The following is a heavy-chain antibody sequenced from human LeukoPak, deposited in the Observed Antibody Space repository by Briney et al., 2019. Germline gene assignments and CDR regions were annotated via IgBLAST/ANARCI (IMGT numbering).Heavy chain of an antibody. CDR1: GFTFSNYA. CDR2: ISKTGDAT. V-gene: IGHV3-23*01. D-gene: IGHD2-21*02. CDR3: ARDRDFPRDQLDY. Sequence: GGSLRLSFAASGFTFSNYAMSWVRQAPGKGLEWVSAISKTGDATWYPDSVKGRFTISRDKSKNILYLQMNSLRAEDTALYYCARDRDFPRDQLDYWGQGTLVTVSS. J-gene: IGHJ4*02.